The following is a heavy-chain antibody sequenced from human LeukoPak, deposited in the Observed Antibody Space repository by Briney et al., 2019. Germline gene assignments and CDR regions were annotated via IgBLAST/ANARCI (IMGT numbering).Heavy chain of an antibody. CDR3: AELGITMIGGV. D-gene: IGHD3-10*02. J-gene: IGHJ6*04. CDR2: ISSSGSTI. CDR1: GFTFSDYY. V-gene: IGHV3-11*04. Sequence: GGSLRLSCAASGFTFSDYYMSWVRQAPGKGLGWVSYISSSGSTISYADSVKGRFPISRDNAKNSLYLQMNSLRAEDTAVYYCAELGITMIGGVWGKGTTVTISS.